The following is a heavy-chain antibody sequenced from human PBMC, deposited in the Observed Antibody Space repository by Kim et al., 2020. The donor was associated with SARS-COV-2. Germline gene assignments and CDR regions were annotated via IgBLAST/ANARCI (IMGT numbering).Heavy chain of an antibody. CDR2: ISGSGGST. CDR1: GFTFSSYA. Sequence: GGSLRLSCAASGFTFSSYAMSWVRQAPGKGLEWVSAISGSGGSTYYADSVKGRFTISRDNSKNTLYLQMNSLRAEDTAVYYCAKVPHYDFWSGYWDYWGQGTLVTVSS. CDR3: AKVPHYDFWSGYWDY. D-gene: IGHD3-3*01. J-gene: IGHJ4*02. V-gene: IGHV3-23*01.